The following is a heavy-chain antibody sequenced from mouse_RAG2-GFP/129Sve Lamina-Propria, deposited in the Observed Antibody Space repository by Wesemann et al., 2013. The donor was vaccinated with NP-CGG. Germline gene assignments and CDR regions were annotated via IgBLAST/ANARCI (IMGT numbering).Heavy chain of an antibody. CDR2: INPNNGGT. V-gene: IGHV1-18*01. J-gene: IGHJ2*01. Sequence: EVQLQQSGPELVKPGASVKIPCKASGYTFTDYYMNWVKQSHGKSLEWIGDINPNNGGTAYNQKFKGKATLTADKSSSTAYMELRSLTSEDSAVYYCTRWSWGGGFDYWGQGTTLTVSS. CDR1: GYTFTDYY. CDR3: TRWSWGGGFDY. D-gene: IGHD1-1*02.